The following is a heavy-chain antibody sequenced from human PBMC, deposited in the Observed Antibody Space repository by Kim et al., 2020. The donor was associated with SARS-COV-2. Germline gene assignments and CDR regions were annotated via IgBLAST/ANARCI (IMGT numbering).Heavy chain of an antibody. CDR3: GAAFNY. CDR2: SSSTTI. J-gene: IGHJ4*02. Sequence: SSSTTIYYAGSVKGRFTISRDNAKNSLYLQMNSLRDEDTAVYYCGAAFNYWGQGTLVTVSS. V-gene: IGHV3-48*02.